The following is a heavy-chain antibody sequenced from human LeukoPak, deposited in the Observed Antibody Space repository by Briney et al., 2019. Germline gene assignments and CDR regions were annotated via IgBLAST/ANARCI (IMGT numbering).Heavy chain of an antibody. V-gene: IGHV1-3*01. J-gene: IGHJ4*02. D-gene: IGHD3-22*01. CDR2: INPGNGKT. CDR3: ARGGYFDSSGYCAY. Sequence: ASVKISCRTSGYTFTSYGINWIRQAPGQRPEWMGWINPGNGKTKILQKVQGRVTITRVTSANTAYLEVKRLRSEDTAVYFCARGGYFDSSGYCAYWGRGTLVAVSS. CDR1: GYTFTSYG.